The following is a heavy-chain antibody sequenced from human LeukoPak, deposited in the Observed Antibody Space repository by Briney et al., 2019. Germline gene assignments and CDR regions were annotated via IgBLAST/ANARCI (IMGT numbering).Heavy chain of an antibody. Sequence: GGSLRLSCEASGFTFSKYDMHWVRQATGKGLEWVSTIGTAGDTYYPGSVKGRFTISREDAKNSLYLQMNSLRAGDTAVYYCARGRMVRELIVDISFDYWCQGTLVTVSA. CDR3: ARGRMVRELIVDISFDY. J-gene: IGHJ4*02. V-gene: IGHV3-13*01. D-gene: IGHD3-10*01. CDR1: GFTFSKYD. CDR2: IGTAGDT.